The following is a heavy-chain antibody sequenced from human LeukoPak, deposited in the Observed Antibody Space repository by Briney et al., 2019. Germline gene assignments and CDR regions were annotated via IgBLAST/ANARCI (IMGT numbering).Heavy chain of an antibody. CDR3: ARRRAEGGSNGHYNWFDP. V-gene: IGHV4-59*08. Sequence: AETLPLTRTVSGDSITSYYWSWIRQPPGKGLEWIGSMSYSGSTNYNPSLKSRVTMSVDTTKNQFSLRLNSVTAADTAVYYCARRRAEGGSNGHYNWFDPWGQ. D-gene: IGHD6-13*01. CDR1: GDSITSYY. J-gene: IGHJ5*02. CDR2: MSYSGST.